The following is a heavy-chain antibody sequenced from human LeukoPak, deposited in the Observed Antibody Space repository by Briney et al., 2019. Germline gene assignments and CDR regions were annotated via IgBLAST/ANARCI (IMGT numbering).Heavy chain of an antibody. CDR1: GFTFNKYW. CDR3: VRGLLEWLRLETYYFDY. V-gene: IGHV3-7*01. D-gene: IGHD3-3*01. Sequence: PGKSLRLSCAASGFTFNKYWMTWVRQDPGKGLQWVATIKTDGSQKYYVDSVKGRFSISRDNANNSLYLQMNSLRADDTATYYCVRGLLEWLRLETYYFDYWGQGTLVTVST. CDR2: IKTDGSQK. J-gene: IGHJ4*02.